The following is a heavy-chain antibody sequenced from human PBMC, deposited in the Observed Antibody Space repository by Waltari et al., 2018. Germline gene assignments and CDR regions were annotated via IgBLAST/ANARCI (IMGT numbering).Heavy chain of an antibody. CDR2: IIPIFGKP. CDR3: AKRIVGGPFDV. CDR1: GGSFGTYA. Sequence: QVHLVQSGAEVRRPGSSVKVSCEASGGSFGTYAITWVRQAPGQGLEWIAGIIPIFGKPNYAQKVQDRVKVAADELTRTAFMELSSLRPDDTAVYYCAKRIVGGPFDVWGQGTTVTVSS. V-gene: IGHV1-69*12. J-gene: IGHJ3*01. D-gene: IGHD1-26*01.